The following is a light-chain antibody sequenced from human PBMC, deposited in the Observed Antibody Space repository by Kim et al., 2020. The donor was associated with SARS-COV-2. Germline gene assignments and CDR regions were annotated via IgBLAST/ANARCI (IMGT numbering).Light chain of an antibody. V-gene: IGKV4-1*01. J-gene: IGKJ2*03. CDR3: QQYYSTPPS. Sequence: RATLNCKSSQTVLYNSNNKNYLAWYQQKPVQAPKLLIYWASIRESGVSDRFSGSGSETDFTLTISSLQAEDVAVYYCQQYYSTPPSFGQGTKLEIK. CDR2: WAS. CDR1: QTVLYNSNNKNY.